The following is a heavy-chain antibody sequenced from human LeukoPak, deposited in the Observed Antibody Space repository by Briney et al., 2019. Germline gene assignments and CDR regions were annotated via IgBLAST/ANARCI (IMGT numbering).Heavy chain of an antibody. CDR1: GFTFSSYG. CDR2: ISYDGSNK. D-gene: IGHD3-16*02. V-gene: IGHV3-30*18. J-gene: IGHJ4*02. CDR3: AKGDDYVWGSYRSFPFDY. Sequence: GGSLRLSCAASGFTFSSYGMHWVRQAPGKGLEWVAVISYDGSNKYYADSVKGRFTISRDNSKNTLYLQMNSLRAEDTAVCYCAKGDDYVWGSYRSFPFDYWGQGTLVTVSS.